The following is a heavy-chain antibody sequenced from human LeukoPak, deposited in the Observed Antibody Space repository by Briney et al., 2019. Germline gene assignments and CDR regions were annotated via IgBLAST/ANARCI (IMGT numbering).Heavy chain of an antibody. CDR1: GFTFGDYA. CDR3: TKALIVVAFD. V-gene: IGHV3-49*04. CDR2: IRSKAYGGTT. D-gene: IGHD3-22*01. J-gene: IGHJ4*02. Sequence: GGSLRLSCTASGFTFGDYAMGWVRQAPGKGLEWVGFIRSKAYGGTTEYAASVKGRFTISRDDSKSIAYLQMNSLKTEDTAVYYCTKALIVVAFDWGQGTLVTVSS.